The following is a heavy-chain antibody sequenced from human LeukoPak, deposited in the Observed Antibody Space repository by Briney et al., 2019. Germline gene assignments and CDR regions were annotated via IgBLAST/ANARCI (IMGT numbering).Heavy chain of an antibody. CDR3: AMTYYDFWSGYSDY. J-gene: IGHJ4*02. Sequence: SETLSLTCAVYGGSFSGYYLTWIRQPPGKGLEWIGEINNSGSPNYGLSLKSRVTISVDTSKNQFSLKLSSVTAADTAMYYCAMTYYDFWSGYSDYWGQGTLVTVSS. CDR1: GGSFSGYY. CDR2: INNSGSP. V-gene: IGHV4-34*01. D-gene: IGHD3-3*01.